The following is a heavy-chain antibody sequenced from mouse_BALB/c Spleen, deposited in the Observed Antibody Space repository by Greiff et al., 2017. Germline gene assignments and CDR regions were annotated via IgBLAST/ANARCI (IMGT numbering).Heavy chain of an antibody. CDR3: ARKVSYYYGSSYSYAMYY. CDR1: GFSLTSYG. D-gene: IGHD1-1*01. V-gene: IGHV2-5-1*01. CDR2: IWRGGST. Sequence: QVQLQQSGPSLVQPSQSLSITCTVSGFSLTSYGVHWVRQSPGKGLEWLGVIWRGGSTDYNAAFMSRLSITKDNSKSQVFFKMNSLQANDTAIYYCARKVSYYYGSSYSYAMYYWGQGTSVTVSS. J-gene: IGHJ4*01.